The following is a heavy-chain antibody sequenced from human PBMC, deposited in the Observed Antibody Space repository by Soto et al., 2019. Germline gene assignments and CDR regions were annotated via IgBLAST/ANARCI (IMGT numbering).Heavy chain of an antibody. CDR2: IYPGDSDT. CDR3: ARTAAAGKYYYGVDV. J-gene: IGHJ6*02. D-gene: IGHD6-13*01. CDR1: GYSFTSYW. Sequence: PGESLKISCKGSGYSFTSYWIGWVRQMPGKGLEWMGIIYPGDSDTRYSPSFQGQVTISADKSISTAYLQWSSLKASDTAIYYCARTAAAGKYYYGVDVWGQGTTVTASS. V-gene: IGHV5-51*01.